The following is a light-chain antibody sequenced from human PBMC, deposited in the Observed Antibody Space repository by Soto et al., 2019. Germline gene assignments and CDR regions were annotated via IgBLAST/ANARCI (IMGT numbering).Light chain of an antibody. CDR2: RAS. Sequence: DIQMTQSPSTLSASVGDIVTITCRASQSISRYLAWYQQKPGKAPKLLIYRASNLEGGVPSRFSGSGSGTEFTLSISSLQPDDFATYYCQEYKTYSTTFGQGTKLEIK. J-gene: IGKJ2*01. CDR3: QEYKTYSTT. CDR1: QSISRY. V-gene: IGKV1-5*03.